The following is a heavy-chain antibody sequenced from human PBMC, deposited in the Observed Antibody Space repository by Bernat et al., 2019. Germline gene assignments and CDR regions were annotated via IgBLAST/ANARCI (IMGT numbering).Heavy chain of an antibody. CDR1: GGSISSSSYY. V-gene: IGHV4-39*01. Sequence: QLQLQESGPGLVKPSETLSLTCTVSGGSISSSSYYWGWIRQPPGKGLEWIGSIYYSGSTYHNPSLKSRVTISVDTSKNQFSLKLSSVTAADTAVYYCARLGYCSSTSCYAFDIWGQGTMVTVSS. D-gene: IGHD2-2*01. CDR3: ARLGYCSSTSCYAFDI. J-gene: IGHJ3*02. CDR2: IYYSGST.